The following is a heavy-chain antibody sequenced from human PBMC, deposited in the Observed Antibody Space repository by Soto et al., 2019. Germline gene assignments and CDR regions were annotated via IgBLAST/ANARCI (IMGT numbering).Heavy chain of an antibody. V-gene: IGHV4-4*02. CDR2: IYHNGTT. Sequence: SETRSLTCSVSASSPISTHWWTGVRPSPGKGLAWIGEIYHNGTTNYNPSLKSRLTISVDTFKNHFSLSLTPVTVRDTATYFCARGPQYWGPGKLVTVSS. CDR1: ASSPISTHW. CDR3: ARGPQY. J-gene: IGHJ4*02.